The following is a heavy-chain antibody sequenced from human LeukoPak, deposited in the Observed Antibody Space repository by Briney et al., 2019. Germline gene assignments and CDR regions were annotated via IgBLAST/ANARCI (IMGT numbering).Heavy chain of an antibody. CDR2: IYYSGST. CDR3: ARDGRRIAARQRWGNWFDP. Sequence: SETLSLTCTVSGGSISSSSYYWGWIRQPPGKGLEWIGSIYYSGSTYYNPSLKSRVTISVDTSKNQFSLKLSSVTAADTAVYYCARDGRRIAARQRWGNWFDPWGQGTLVTVSS. D-gene: IGHD6-6*01. V-gene: IGHV4-39*02. J-gene: IGHJ5*02. CDR1: GGSISSSSYY.